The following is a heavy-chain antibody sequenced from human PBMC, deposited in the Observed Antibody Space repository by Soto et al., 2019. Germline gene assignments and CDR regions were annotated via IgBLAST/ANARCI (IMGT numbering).Heavy chain of an antibody. CDR2: TYYRSKWYN. V-gene: IGHV6-1*01. D-gene: IGHD2-8*01. J-gene: IGHJ3*02. Sequence: SQTLSLTCAISGDSVSSNSAAWNWSRQSPSRGLEWLGRTYYRSKWYNDYAVSVKSRININPDKSKNQLSLQLNSVTPEDTAVYYCARDLPPSDIVLMVYVVGAFDIWGQGTMVTVSS. CDR3: ARDLPPSDIVLMVYVVGAFDI. CDR1: GDSVSSNSAA.